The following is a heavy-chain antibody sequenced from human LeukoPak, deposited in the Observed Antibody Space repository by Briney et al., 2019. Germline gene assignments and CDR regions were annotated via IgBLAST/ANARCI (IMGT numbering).Heavy chain of an antibody. Sequence: SETLSLTCTVSGGSISSYYWSWIRQPPVKGLEWIGYIYYSGSTNYNPSLKSRVTISVDTSKNQFSLKLSSVTAADTAVYYCARDSIAAAGTDYYGMDVWGQGTTVTVSS. J-gene: IGHJ6*02. CDR3: ARDSIAAAGTDYYGMDV. CDR1: GGSISSYY. D-gene: IGHD6-13*01. V-gene: IGHV4-59*01. CDR2: IYYSGST.